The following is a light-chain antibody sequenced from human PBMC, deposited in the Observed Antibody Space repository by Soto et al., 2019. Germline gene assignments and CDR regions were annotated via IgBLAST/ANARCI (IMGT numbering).Light chain of an antibody. J-gene: IGLJ2*01. CDR2: GNS. CDR1: SSNIGAGYD. V-gene: IGLV1-40*01. Sequence: QAVVTQPPSVSGAPGQRVTISCTGSSSNIGAGYDVHWYQQLPGTAPKLLIHGNSNRPSGVPDRFSGSKSGTSASLAITGRQAEDEADYYCQSYDSSLSGVVFGGGTQRTVL. CDR3: QSYDSSLSGVV.